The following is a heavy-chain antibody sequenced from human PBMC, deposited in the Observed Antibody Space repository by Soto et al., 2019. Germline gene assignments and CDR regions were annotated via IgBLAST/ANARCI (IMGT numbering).Heavy chain of an antibody. D-gene: IGHD6-19*01. Sequence: EVQLVESGGGLVQPGRSLRLSCAASGFTLDDYAMHWVRQAPGKGLEWVSGISWNSVSIGYADSVKGRFTISRDNAKNSLYLQMNSLRAEDTALYYCAKDRWAVAGIFDYWGQGTLVTVSS. CDR3: AKDRWAVAGIFDY. CDR1: GFTLDDYA. V-gene: IGHV3-9*01. CDR2: ISWNSVSI. J-gene: IGHJ4*02.